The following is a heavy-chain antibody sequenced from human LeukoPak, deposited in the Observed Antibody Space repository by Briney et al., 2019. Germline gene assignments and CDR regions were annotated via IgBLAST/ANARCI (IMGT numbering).Heavy chain of an antibody. CDR2: IKEDGSEK. CDR3: ARDPSSLRDSFDY. Sequence: RAGGSLRLSCVASGFTFSSYWMNWVRQAPGKGLEWVANIKEDGSEKYYVDSVKGRFTISRDNAKNSLYLQMNSLRAEDTAVYYCARDPSSLRDSFDYWGQGTLVTVSS. V-gene: IGHV3-7*01. J-gene: IGHJ4*02. CDR1: GFTFSSYW.